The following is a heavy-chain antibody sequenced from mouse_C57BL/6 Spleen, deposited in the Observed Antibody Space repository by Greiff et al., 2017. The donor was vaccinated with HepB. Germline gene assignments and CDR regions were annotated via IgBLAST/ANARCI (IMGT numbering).Heavy chain of an antibody. Sequence: VQLQQPGTELVKPGASVKLSCKASGYTFTSYWMHWVKQRPGQGLEWIGNINPSNGGTNYNEKFKSKATLTVDKSSSTAYMQLSSLTSEDSAVYDCARSGNYFTFFDYWGQGTTLTVSS. D-gene: IGHD2-1*01. J-gene: IGHJ2*01. CDR2: INPSNGGT. CDR3: ARSGNYFTFFDY. CDR1: GYTFTSYW. V-gene: IGHV1-53*01.